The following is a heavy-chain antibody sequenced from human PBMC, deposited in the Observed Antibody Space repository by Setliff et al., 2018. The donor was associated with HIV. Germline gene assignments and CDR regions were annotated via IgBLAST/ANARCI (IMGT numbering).Heavy chain of an antibody. Sequence: SETLSLTCAVSGGSISSSNWWSWVRQPPGKGLEWIGEIYHSGSTKYNPSLKSRVIISVDTSKNQFSLNLSSMTAADTAVYYCARGLIHFDPWGQGTLVTVSS. CDR3: ARGLIHFDP. J-gene: IGHJ5*02. CDR1: GGSISSSNW. V-gene: IGHV4-4*02. CDR2: IYHSGST. D-gene: IGHD2-21*01.